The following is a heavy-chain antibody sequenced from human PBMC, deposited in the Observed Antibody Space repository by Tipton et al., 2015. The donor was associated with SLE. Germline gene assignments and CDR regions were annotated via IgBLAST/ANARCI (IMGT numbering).Heavy chain of an antibody. Sequence: LRLSCTVSGDSMKSDFYFWGWIRQPPGKGLEWIGSGSHSGRTYSNPSLESRATVSVDPSKTQVRLHLTSVSAADTALYYCARVDSGGISGAFDLWGQGTLVTVSS. D-gene: IGHD1-26*01. CDR1: GDSMKSDFYF. CDR3: ARVDSGGISGAFDL. J-gene: IGHJ4*02. V-gene: IGHV4-39*06. CDR2: GSHSGRT.